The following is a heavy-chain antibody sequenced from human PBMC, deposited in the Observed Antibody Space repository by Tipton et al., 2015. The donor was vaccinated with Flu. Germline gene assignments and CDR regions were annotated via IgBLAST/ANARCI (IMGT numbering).Heavy chain of an antibody. CDR3: ARGWFDA. Sequence: PLRLSCVASGFNFNTDEMNWVRQAPGKGLEWLSYIDNSGSAIWYADSVKGRFTISRDNAKNSLYLQMNSLRVEDTALYYCARGWFDAWGQGTLVTVSS. J-gene: IGHJ5*02. CDR2: IDNSGSAI. V-gene: IGHV3-48*03. CDR1: GFNFNTDE.